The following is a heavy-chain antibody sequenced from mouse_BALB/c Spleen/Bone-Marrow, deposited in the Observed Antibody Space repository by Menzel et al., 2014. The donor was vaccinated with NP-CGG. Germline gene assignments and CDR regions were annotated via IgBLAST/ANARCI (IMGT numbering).Heavy chain of an antibody. V-gene: IGHV5-6-5*01. D-gene: IGHD1-1*01. CDR1: GFTFSSYA. CDR2: ISSGGST. CDR3: ARDGSSYYAMDY. J-gene: IGHJ4*01. Sequence: EVKLMESGGGLAKPGGSLKLSCAASGFTFSSYAMSWVRQTPEKRLEWVASISSGGSTYYPDSVKGRFTISRDNARNILYLQMSSLRSEDTAMYYCARDGSSYYAMDYWGQGTSVTVSS.